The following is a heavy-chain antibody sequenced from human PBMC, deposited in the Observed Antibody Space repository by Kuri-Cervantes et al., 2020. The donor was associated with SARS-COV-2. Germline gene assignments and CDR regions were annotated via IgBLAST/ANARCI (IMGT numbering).Heavy chain of an antibody. Sequence: SETLSLTCAVFGVPLNTYSWSWVRQSPGKGLQRIGEINHSGGTKYRPSLRGRVSISIDASKNQVSLKLTSVTAADAAVYYCARGHIGVVPSPILGLGPHYYYYHLDVWGQGTTVTVSS. CDR2: INHSGGT. D-gene: IGHD2-2*01. CDR3: ARGHIGVVPSPILGLGPHYYYYHLDV. J-gene: IGHJ6*02. V-gene: IGHV4-34*01. CDR1: GVPLNTYS.